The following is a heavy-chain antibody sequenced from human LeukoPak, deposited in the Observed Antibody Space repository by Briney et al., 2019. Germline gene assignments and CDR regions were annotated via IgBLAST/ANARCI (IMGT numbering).Heavy chain of an antibody. Sequence: GASVKVSCKASGYTFTSYYMHWVRQAPGQGLEWMGIINPSGGSTSYAQKFQGRVTMTRDTSTSTVYMELSSLRSGDTAVYYCARVAYSGSYHDAFDIWGQGTMVTVSS. J-gene: IGHJ3*02. D-gene: IGHD1-26*01. CDR3: ARVAYSGSYHDAFDI. V-gene: IGHV1-46*01. CDR2: INPSGGST. CDR1: GYTFTSYY.